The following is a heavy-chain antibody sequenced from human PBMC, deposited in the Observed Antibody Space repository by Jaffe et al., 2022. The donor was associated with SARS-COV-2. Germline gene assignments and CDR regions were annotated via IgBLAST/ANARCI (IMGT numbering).Heavy chain of an antibody. CDR2: INPSGGST. CDR3: ARDLGDYDYVWGSQSPMDV. J-gene: IGHJ6*02. CDR1: GYTFTSYY. V-gene: IGHV1-46*01. D-gene: IGHD3-16*01. Sequence: QVQLVQSGAEVKKPGASVKVSCKASGYTFTSYYMHWVRQAPGQGLEWMGIINPSGGSTSYAQKFQGRVTMTRDTSTSTVYMELSSLRSEDTAVYYCARDLGDYDYVWGSQSPMDVWGQGTTVTVSS.